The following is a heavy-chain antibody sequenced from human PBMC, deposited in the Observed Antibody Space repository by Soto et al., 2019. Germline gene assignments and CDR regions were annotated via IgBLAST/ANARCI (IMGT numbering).Heavy chain of an antibody. V-gene: IGHV3-23*01. D-gene: IGHD3-22*01. CDR2: ISGRGGST. J-gene: IGHJ4*02. CDR3: TKATMTLVVIRLDS. Sequence: GGSLSLSCDVSGFTFTNFAMSWVRQAEEKGLEWISTISGRGGSTYYADSVKGRFTISRDNSKNILYLQMNSLRAEDTAVYYCTKATMTLVVIRLDSWGQGTLVTVSS. CDR1: GFTFTNFA.